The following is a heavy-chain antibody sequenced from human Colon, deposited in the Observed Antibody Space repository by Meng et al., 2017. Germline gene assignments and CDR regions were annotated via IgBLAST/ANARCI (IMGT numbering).Heavy chain of an antibody. CDR3: ARDWGDVRGGFDF. V-gene: IGHV6-1*01. CDR1: GDSVSSNSAA. CDR2: TYYWSKYYN. J-gene: IGHJ4*02. D-gene: IGHD3-10*02. Sequence: QLHLQQSGPGVVRPLQTLSPTCAISGDSVSSNSAAWNWIRQSPSRGLEWLGRTYYWSKYYNDYALSVKNRITINPDTSKNQFSLQLNSVTPEDTAIYYCARDWGDVRGGFDFWGQGTLVTVSS.